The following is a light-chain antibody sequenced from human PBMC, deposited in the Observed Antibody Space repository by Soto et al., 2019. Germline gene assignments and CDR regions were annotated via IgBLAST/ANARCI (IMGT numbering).Light chain of an antibody. CDR1: QYINTR. V-gene: IGKV3-11*01. CDR3: HQRQSWPRT. Sequence: EIVLTQSPATLSSFPGDRVTLSCRASQYINTRLALYQHRPGQSPRLLIYQTSLRAAGIPARFSASGSGTAFTLTISDVQPEDFALYYCHQRQSWPRTFGQGTKVDIK. J-gene: IGKJ1*01. CDR2: QTS.